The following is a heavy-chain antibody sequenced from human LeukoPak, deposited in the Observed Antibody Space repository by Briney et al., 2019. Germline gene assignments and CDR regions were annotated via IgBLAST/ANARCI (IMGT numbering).Heavy chain of an antibody. Sequence: ASVKVSCKASGYTFTSYGISWVRQAPGQGLEWMGWISAYNGNTNYAQKFQGRVTITRNTSISTAYMELSSLRSEDTAVYYCARSLGRYFDWLDYWGQGTLVTVSS. CDR2: ISAYNGNT. J-gene: IGHJ4*02. D-gene: IGHD3-9*01. CDR1: GYTFTSYG. CDR3: ARSLGRYFDWLDY. V-gene: IGHV1-18*01.